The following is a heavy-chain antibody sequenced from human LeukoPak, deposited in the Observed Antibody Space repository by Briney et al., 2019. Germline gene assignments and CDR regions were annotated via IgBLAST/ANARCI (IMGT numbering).Heavy chain of an antibody. CDR1: GYTFTGYY. CDR2: INAGNGNT. J-gene: IGHJ3*02. Sequence: ASVKVSCKASGYTFTGYYMHWVRQAPGQGLEWMGWINAGNGNTKYSQEFQGRVTITRDTSASTAYMELSSLRSEDMAVYYCARDRGQGYRAFDIWGQGTMVTVSS. V-gene: IGHV1-3*03. CDR3: ARDRGQGYRAFDI. D-gene: IGHD5-18*01.